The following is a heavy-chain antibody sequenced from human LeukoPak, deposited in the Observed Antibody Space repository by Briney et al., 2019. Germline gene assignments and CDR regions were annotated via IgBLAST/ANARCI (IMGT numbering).Heavy chain of an antibody. D-gene: IGHD6-19*01. Sequence: ASVKVSCKASGYTFTSYGISWVRQAPGQGLEWMGWISAYNGNTNYAQKLQGRVTMTTDTSTSTAYMELRSLRSDDTAVYYRARDRDPYSSGWYVDYWGQGTLVTVSS. V-gene: IGHV1-18*01. CDR3: ARDRDPYSSGWYVDY. J-gene: IGHJ4*02. CDR2: ISAYNGNT. CDR1: GYTFTSYG.